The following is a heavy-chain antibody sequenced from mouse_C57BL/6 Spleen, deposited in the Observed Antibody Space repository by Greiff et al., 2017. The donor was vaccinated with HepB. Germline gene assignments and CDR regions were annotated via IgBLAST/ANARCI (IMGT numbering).Heavy chain of an antibody. J-gene: IGHJ2*01. V-gene: IGHV1-82*01. CDR3: ARENENYFDY. CDR2: IYPGDGDT. Sequence: QVQLQQSGPELVKPGASVKISCKASGYAFSSSWMNWVKQRPGKGLEWIGRIYPGDGDTNYNGKFKGKATLTADKSSSTAYMQLSSLTSEDSAVYFCARENENYFDYWGQGTTLTVSS. CDR1: GYAFSSSW.